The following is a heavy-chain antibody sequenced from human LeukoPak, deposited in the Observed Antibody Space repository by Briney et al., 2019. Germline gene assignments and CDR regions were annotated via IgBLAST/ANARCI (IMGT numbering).Heavy chain of an antibody. CDR3: ARHPLAVAVYWFDP. Sequence: RASVKVSCKASGYTFTSYGISWVRQAPGQGLEWMGWISAYNGNTNYAQKLQGRVTMTTDTSTSTAYMELRSLRSDDTAVYYCARHPLAVAVYWFDPWGQGTLVTVSS. V-gene: IGHV1-18*01. D-gene: IGHD6-19*01. J-gene: IGHJ5*02. CDR1: GYTFTSYG. CDR2: ISAYNGNT.